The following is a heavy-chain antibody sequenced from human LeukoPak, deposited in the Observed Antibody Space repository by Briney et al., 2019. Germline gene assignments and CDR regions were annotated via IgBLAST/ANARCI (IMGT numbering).Heavy chain of an antibody. CDR3: ASLLGDKTIFDY. J-gene: IGHJ4*02. Sequence: TGGSLRLSCAASGFIFGSRWMSWVRQAPGKGLEWVASIKRDGSGEYYLDSVKGRFTISRDNAKNSLYLQMNSLRAEDTAVYYCASLLGDKTIFDYWGQGTLVTVSS. CDR2: IKRDGSGE. V-gene: IGHV3-7*01. D-gene: IGHD3-10*01. CDR1: GFIFGSRW.